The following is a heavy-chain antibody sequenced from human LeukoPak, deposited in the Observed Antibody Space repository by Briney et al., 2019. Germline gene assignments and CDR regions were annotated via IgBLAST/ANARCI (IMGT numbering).Heavy chain of an antibody. D-gene: IGHD5/OR15-5a*01. V-gene: IGHV4-59*01. CDR1: GASISSSF. J-gene: IGHJ5*02. Sequence: SETLSLTCTVSGASISSSFWTWIRQSPGKGLEWLAHIYYTGSTNLNPTLKSRLTISVDTSKNQFSLRLSSVTAADTAIYYCARRMTVSATNWFDPWGQGTLVTVSS. CDR2: IYYTGST. CDR3: ARRMTVSATNWFDP.